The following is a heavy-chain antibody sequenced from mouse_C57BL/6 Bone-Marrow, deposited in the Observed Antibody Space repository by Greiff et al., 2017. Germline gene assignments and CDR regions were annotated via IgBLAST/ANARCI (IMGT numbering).Heavy chain of an antibody. D-gene: IGHD3-1*01. J-gene: IGHJ3*01. CDR2: IDPSDSYT. CDR1: GYTFTSYW. V-gene: IGHV1-69*01. CDR3: ARWASGLAY. Sequence: QVQLQQSGAELVMPGASVKLSCKASGYTFTSYWMHWVKQRPGQGLEWIGEIDPSDSYTNYNQKFKGKSTLTVDKSSSTAYMQLSSLTSEDSAVYCGARWASGLAYWGQGTLVTVSA.